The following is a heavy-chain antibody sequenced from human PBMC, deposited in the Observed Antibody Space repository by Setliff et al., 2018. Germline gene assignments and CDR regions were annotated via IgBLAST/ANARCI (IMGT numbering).Heavy chain of an antibody. CDR2: IFNRVTK. Sequence: SETLSLTCSVSGDSVTNVHHYWSWIRQSPGKGLEWLGNIFNRVTKFYNPSFESRLVISADPSRNQFSMQLASVTAADTAVDFCARVSAMLGGNFDTWGPGSLVTVSS. CDR1: GDSVTNVHHY. CDR3: ARVSAMLGGNFDT. J-gene: IGHJ4*01. V-gene: IGHV4-30-4*08. D-gene: IGHD3-16*01.